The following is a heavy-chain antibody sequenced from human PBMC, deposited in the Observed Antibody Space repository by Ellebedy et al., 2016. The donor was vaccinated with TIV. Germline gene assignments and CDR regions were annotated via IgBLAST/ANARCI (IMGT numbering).Heavy chain of an antibody. CDR2: INHSGST. Sequence: MPSETLSLTCAVYGGSFRGYYWSWIRQPPGKGLEWIGEINHSGSTNYNPSLKIRVTISVDTSKNHFSLKLSSVNAADTAVYYCARARGVVHHWFYPWGQGTLVTVSS. CDR3: ARARGVVHHWFYP. J-gene: IGHJ5*02. CDR1: GGSFRGYY. D-gene: IGHD3-10*01. V-gene: IGHV4-34*01.